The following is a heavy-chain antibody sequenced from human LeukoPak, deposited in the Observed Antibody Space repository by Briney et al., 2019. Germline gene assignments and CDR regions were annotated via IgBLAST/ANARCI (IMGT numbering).Heavy chain of an antibody. J-gene: IGHJ3*02. D-gene: IGHD3-16*02. CDR2: IRYDGSNK. V-gene: IGHV3-30*02. CDR3: AKDYPKPDAFDI. CDR1: GFTFSSYG. Sequence: GGPLRLSCAASGFTFSSYGMHWVRQAPGKGLEWVAFIRYDGSNKYYADSVKGRFTISRDNSKNTLYLQMNSLRAEDTAVYYCAKDYPKPDAFDIWGRGTMVTVSS.